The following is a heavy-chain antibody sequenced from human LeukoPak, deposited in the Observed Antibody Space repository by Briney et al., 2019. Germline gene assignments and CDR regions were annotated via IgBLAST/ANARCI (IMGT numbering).Heavy chain of an antibody. CDR1: EFTFSRYA. Sequence: PGGSLRLTCAAPEFTFSRYAMTWVRQAPGKGLEWVSSITSRDGRTSYADSVKGRFTVSRDNSKNTLYLQMNYLRVKDTAVYYCARDPNGDYLGAFDFWGQGTLVTVSS. CDR3: ARDPNGDYLGAFDF. V-gene: IGHV3-23*01. D-gene: IGHD4-17*01. J-gene: IGHJ3*01. CDR2: ITSRDGRT.